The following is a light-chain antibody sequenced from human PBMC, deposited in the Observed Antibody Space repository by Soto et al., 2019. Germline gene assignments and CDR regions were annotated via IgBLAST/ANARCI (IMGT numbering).Light chain of an antibody. V-gene: IGLV1-40*01. J-gene: IGLJ2*01. Sequence: QSVLTQPPSVSGAPGQRVTISCTGSSSNIGAGYDVHWYQQLPGTVPKLLIYGNSNRPSGVPDRYSGSKSGTSASLAITGLQAEDEADYCCQSYDSSLSVVFGGGTKLTVL. CDR2: GNS. CDR3: QSYDSSLSVV. CDR1: SSNIGAGYD.